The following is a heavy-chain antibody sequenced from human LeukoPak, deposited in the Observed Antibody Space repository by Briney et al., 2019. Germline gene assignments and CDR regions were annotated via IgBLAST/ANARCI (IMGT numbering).Heavy chain of an antibody. V-gene: IGHV3-21*04. J-gene: IGHJ4*02. D-gene: IGHD3-10*01. Sequence: GGSLRLSCGASGFTFSSYSMNWVRQAPGKGLEWVSSISSSSSYIYYADSVKGRFTISRDNAKNSLYLQMNSLRAEDTALYYCATRYASGPIADYWGQGTLVTVSS. CDR1: GFTFSSYS. CDR3: ATRYASGPIADY. CDR2: ISSSSSYI.